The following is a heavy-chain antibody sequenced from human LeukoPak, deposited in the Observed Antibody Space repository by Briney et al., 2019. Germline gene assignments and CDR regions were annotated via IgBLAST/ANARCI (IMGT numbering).Heavy chain of an antibody. CDR1: GYTFTGYY. J-gene: IGHJ5*02. CDR3: ARVRWGNWFDP. Sequence: ASVKVSSKASGYTFTGYYMHWVRQAPGQGLEWMGWINPNSGGTNFAQKFQGRVTMTRDTSISTAYMELSRLRSDDTAVYYCARVRWGNWFDPWGQGTLVTVSS. CDR2: INPNSGGT. V-gene: IGHV1-2*02. D-gene: IGHD3-16*01.